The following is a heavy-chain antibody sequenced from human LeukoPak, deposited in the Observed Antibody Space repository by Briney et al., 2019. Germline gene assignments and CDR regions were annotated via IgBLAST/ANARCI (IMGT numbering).Heavy chain of an antibody. CDR1: GYTFTGHY. J-gene: IGHJ6*02. CDR3: ARDHYFGSGTFSARYFYGLDV. D-gene: IGHD3-10*01. V-gene: IGHV1-2*06. Sequence: ASVKVSCKASGYTFTGHYIHWVRQAPGQGLEWMGRINPKSGGTKYPQKFQGRVTLTRDTSTNTAFMELSRLTSDDTAVYYCARDHYFGSGTFSARYFYGLDVWGQGTTAVVSS. CDR2: INPKSGGT.